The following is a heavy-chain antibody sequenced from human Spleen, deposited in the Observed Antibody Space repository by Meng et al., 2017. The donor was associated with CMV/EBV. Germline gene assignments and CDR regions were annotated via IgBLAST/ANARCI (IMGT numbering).Heavy chain of an antibody. CDR1: GYSFTSYY. D-gene: IGHD3-10*01. Sequence: ASVQVSCKASGYSFTSYYIHWVRQAPGQGLEWMGIINPGGGTRSYAQKFQDRVTLTRDTSTTTVYMELSNLRSEDTAVYFCARDGAPIVRGEYGMNVWGQGTTVTVSS. CDR2: INPGGGTR. V-gene: IGHV1-46*01. CDR3: ARDGAPIVRGEYGMNV. J-gene: IGHJ6*02.